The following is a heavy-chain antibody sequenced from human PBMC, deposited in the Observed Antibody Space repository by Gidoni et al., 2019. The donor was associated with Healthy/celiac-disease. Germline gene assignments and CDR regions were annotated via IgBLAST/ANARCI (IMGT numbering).Heavy chain of an antibody. Sequence: ELQLVESGGGLVKPGGSLRLTCEASGFTLRSYRMNWVRQAPGKGLEWVSSISSSSSYIYSADSVKGRFTISRDNAKNSLYLQMNSLRAEDTAVYYCARDLGAYCGGDCYSDYWGQGTLVTVSS. CDR2: ISSSSSYI. J-gene: IGHJ4*02. V-gene: IGHV3-21*01. CDR3: ARDLGAYCGGDCYSDY. D-gene: IGHD2-21*02. CDR1: GFTLRSYR.